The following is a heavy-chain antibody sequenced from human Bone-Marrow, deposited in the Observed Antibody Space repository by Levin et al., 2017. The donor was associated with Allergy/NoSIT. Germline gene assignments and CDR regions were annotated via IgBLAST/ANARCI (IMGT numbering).Heavy chain of an antibody. CDR2: IYWDDDK. CDR1: GFSLSTSGVG. CDR3: AHRRGYDYGFDY. J-gene: IGHJ4*02. Sequence: TLSLTCTFSGFSLSTSGVGVGWIRQPPGKALEWLALIYWDDDKRYSPSLKSRLTITKDTSKNQVVLTMTNMDPVDTATYYCAHRRGYDYGFDYWGQGTLVTVSS. D-gene: IGHD5-12*01. V-gene: IGHV2-5*02.